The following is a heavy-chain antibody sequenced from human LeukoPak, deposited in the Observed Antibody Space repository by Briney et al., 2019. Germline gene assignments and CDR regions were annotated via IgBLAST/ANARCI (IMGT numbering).Heavy chain of an antibody. V-gene: IGHV4-59*08. CDR1: GGSIGGDH. CDR3: ARAVTGTSLVDF. Sequence: SETLSLTCTISGGSIGGDHWSWIRQAPGEGLEWIGYISYTGSTSYNPSLRSRVTISLNTPENQFSLRLTSVTAADTAVYYCARAVTGTSLVDFWGQGTLVAASS. CDR2: ISYTGST. J-gene: IGHJ4*02. D-gene: IGHD6-19*01.